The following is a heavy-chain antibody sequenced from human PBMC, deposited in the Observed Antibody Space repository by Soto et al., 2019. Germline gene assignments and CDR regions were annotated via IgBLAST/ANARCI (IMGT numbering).Heavy chain of an antibody. CDR3: AKSGSFGEARSIDD. Sequence: GGSLRLSCAASGFRFNTYAMYWVRQAPGKGLEWEALIWFDGSHRSSADSVRGRFTISRDNSKNTLYLQMNSLRADDTAEYYCAKSGSFGEARSIDDWGQGTLVTVSS. CDR2: IWFDGSHR. J-gene: IGHJ4*02. V-gene: IGHV3-33*06. D-gene: IGHD3-10*01. CDR1: GFRFNTYA.